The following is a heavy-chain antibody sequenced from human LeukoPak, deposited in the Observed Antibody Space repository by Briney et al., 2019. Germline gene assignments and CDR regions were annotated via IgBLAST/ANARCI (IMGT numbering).Heavy chain of an antibody. Sequence: SETLSLTWTVSGGSISSYYWSWIRQPPGKGLEWIGYIYYSGSTNYNPSLKSRVTISVDTSKNQFSLKLSSVTAADTAVYYCARHGRRSTSCYFDYWGQGTLVTVSS. V-gene: IGHV4-59*08. D-gene: IGHD2-2*01. CDR3: ARHGRRSTSCYFDY. CDR2: IYYSGST. CDR1: GGSISSYY. J-gene: IGHJ4*02.